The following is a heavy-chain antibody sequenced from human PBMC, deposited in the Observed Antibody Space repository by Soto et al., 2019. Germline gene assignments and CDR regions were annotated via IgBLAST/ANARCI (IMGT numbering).Heavy chain of an antibody. CDR1: GYNFTNYY. CDR2: INPSGGST. Sequence: QVQLVQSGAEVKNPGSSVKVSCKASGYNFTNYYRHWVRQAPGQGRDWLGIINPSGGSTTYPPKFQGRVTVTRDTYTNTVYMELSSLRAEDTAMYYCAREARATGDFYYGMDVWCQGTTVTVS. V-gene: IGHV1-46*01. CDR3: AREARATGDFYYGMDV. D-gene: IGHD5-12*01. J-gene: IGHJ6*02.